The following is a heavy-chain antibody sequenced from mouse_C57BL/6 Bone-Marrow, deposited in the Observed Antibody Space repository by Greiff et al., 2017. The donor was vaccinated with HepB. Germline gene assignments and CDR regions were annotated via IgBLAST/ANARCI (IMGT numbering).Heavy chain of an antibody. CDR1: GYTFTDYY. Sequence: VQLQQSGPVLVKPGASVKMSCKASGYTFTDYYMNWVKQSHGKSLEWIGVINPYNGGTSYNQKFKGKATLTVDKSSSTAYMELNSLTSEDSAVYYCARTLQLRFDYWGQGTTLTVSS. J-gene: IGHJ2*01. D-gene: IGHD3-2*02. CDR3: ARTLQLRFDY. V-gene: IGHV1-19*01. CDR2: INPYNGGT.